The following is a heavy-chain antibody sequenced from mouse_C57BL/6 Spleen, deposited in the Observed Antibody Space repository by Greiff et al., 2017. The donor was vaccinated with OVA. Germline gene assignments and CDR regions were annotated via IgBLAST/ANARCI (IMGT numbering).Heavy chain of an antibody. CDR2: INPSTGGT. Sequence: VQLQQSGPELVKPGASVKISCKASGYSFTGYYMNWVKQSPEKSLEWIGEINPSTGGTTYNQKFKAKATLTVDKSSSTAYMQLKRLTSEDSAVYYCARDDGYYVRDYYAMDYWGQGTSVTVSS. J-gene: IGHJ4*01. CDR3: ARDDGYYVRDYYAMDY. D-gene: IGHD2-3*01. V-gene: IGHV1-42*01. CDR1: GYSFTGYY.